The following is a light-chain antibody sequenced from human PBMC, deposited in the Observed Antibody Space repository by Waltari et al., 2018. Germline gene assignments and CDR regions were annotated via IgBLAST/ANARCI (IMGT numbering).Light chain of an antibody. J-gene: IGLJ2*01. CDR2: TNN. CDR3: AAWDVSLKGV. CDR1: RPNLGRNP. Sequence: QSVLTQPPSASGTPGQSVPIPCSGSRPNLGRNPLNWYQQLPGMAPKLIIYTNNPRPSGVPDRFSGSKSGTSASLAISGLQSDDEADYYCAAWDVSLKGVFGGGTKVTVL. V-gene: IGLV1-44*01.